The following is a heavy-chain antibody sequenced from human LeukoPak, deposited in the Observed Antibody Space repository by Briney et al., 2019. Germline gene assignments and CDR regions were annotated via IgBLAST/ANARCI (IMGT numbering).Heavy chain of an antibody. CDR1: GFTFSIYS. V-gene: IGHV3-48*01. Sequence: PGGSLRLFCAASGFTFSIYSMNWVRQAPGKGLEWVSYITSNSGTIYNTDSVKSRFTISRDNAKNSLYLQMNSLRAEDTAVYYCARVAPGHDIGRGYFDYWGQGTLVTVSS. J-gene: IGHJ4*02. CDR3: ARVAPGHDIGRGYFDY. CDR2: ITSNSGTI. D-gene: IGHD2-21*01.